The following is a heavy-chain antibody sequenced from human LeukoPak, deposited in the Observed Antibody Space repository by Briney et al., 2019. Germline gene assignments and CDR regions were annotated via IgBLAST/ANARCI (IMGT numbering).Heavy chain of an antibody. Sequence: GGSLRLSCAASRFTFSSYGMNWVRQAPGKGLEWVSYISDSTSSKYYADSVKGRFTISRDNAKNSLYLQMNRLRDEDTAVYYCARDPYYYDSSGYYSTDYWGQGALVTVSS. CDR3: ARDPYYYDSSGYYSTDY. V-gene: IGHV3-48*02. J-gene: IGHJ4*02. CDR1: RFTFSSYG. D-gene: IGHD3-22*01. CDR2: ISDSTSSK.